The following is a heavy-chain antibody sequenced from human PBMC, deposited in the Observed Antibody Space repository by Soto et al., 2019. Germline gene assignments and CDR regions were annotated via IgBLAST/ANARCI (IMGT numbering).Heavy chain of an antibody. CDR1: GYSFTSYW. J-gene: IGHJ3*02. CDR2: IYPGDSDT. CDR3: ARQMGNYYDSSGSPAGAFDI. Sequence: GESLKISCKGSGYSFTSYWIGWVRQMPGKGLEWMGIIYPGDSDTRYSPSFQGQVTISADKSISTAYLQWSSLKASDTAMYYCARQMGNYYDSSGSPAGAFDIWGQGTMVT. D-gene: IGHD3-22*01. V-gene: IGHV5-51*01.